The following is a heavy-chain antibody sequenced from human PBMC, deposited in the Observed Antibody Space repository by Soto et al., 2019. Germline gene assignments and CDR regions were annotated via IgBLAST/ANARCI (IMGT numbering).Heavy chain of an antibody. V-gene: IGHV3-21*01. CDR3: ARDTYPNYGSGSYYYYGMDV. J-gene: IGHJ6*02. D-gene: IGHD3-10*01. CDR2: ISSSSSNT. Sequence: GGSLRLSCAASVFTFSSYAMSWVRQAPGKGLEWVSAISSSSSNTYYADSVKGRFTISRDNAKNTLYLQMNSLRAEDTAVYYCARDTYPNYGSGSYYYYGMDVWGQGTTVTVSS. CDR1: VFTFSSYA.